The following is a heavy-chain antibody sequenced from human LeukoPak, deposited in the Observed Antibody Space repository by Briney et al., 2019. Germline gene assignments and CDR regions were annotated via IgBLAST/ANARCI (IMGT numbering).Heavy chain of an antibody. CDR3: TTCDYYGSGSASRHPFDY. D-gene: IGHD3-10*01. CDR2: IYQDGSQK. Sequence: GGSLRLSCAASGFRFSSYWMRCVRQAPGKGLEWVANIYQDGSQKQYVDTVKGRFTISRDNAKNSVYLQMNSLRVEDTAVYYCTTCDYYGSGSASRHPFDYWGQGTLVTVSS. J-gene: IGHJ4*02. V-gene: IGHV3-7*02. CDR1: GFRFSSYW.